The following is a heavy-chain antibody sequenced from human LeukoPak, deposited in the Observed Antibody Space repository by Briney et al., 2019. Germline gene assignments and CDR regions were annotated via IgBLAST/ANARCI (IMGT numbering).Heavy chain of an antibody. Sequence: GGSLRLSCAASGFTFSKYWMLWVRQAPGEGLESVLRINTDGTDTTYADSVKGRFTVSRDNADNTMFLQMNSVRDEDTAVYYCATKQWLAPPPDSWGQGTPVTVSS. D-gene: IGHD6-19*01. CDR3: ATKQWLAPPPDS. CDR2: INTDGTDT. J-gene: IGHJ4*02. CDR1: GFTFSKYW. V-gene: IGHV3-74*01.